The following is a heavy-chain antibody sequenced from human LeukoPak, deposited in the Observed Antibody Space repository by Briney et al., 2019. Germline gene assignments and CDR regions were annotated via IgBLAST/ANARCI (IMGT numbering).Heavy chain of an antibody. D-gene: IGHD5-12*01. J-gene: IGHJ4*02. Sequence: PSETLSLTCAVYGGSFSGYYWSWIRQPPGKGLEWIGEINHSGSTNYNPSLKSRVTISVDTSKNQFSLKLSSVTAADTAVYYCARGRGGYDSRTPVDYWGQGTLVTVSS. CDR2: INHSGST. CDR1: GGSFSGYY. CDR3: ARGRGGYDSRTPVDY. V-gene: IGHV4-34*01.